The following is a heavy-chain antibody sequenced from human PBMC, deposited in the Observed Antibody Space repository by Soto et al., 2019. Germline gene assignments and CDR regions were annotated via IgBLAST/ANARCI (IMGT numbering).Heavy chain of an antibody. CDR2: VSYTGST. CDR3: ATNAGDDGGLHALDI. V-gene: IGHV4-59*11. D-gene: IGHD4-17*01. J-gene: IGHJ3*02. Sequence: QVQLQESGPGLVKSSETLSLTCTVSGGSITRHYWSWIRQPPGKGLEWIGFVSYTGSTSYNPSLNSRVTVSVDASKTQFSLQLTSVTAADTAVYYCATNAGDDGGLHALDIWGRGTMVTVSS. CDR1: GGSITRHY.